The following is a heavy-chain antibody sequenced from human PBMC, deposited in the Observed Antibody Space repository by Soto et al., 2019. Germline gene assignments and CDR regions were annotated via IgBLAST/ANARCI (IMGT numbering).Heavy chain of an antibody. J-gene: IGHJ4*02. CDR1: GCSISSGGYY. CDR3: ARWPQLEPRFDY. V-gene: IGHV4-31*03. Sequence: QVQLQESGPGLVKPSQTLSLTCTVSGCSISSGGYYWSWIRQHPGKGLEWIGYIYYSGSTYYNPSLKSRVTLSVDTSKNQFSLKLSSVTAADTAVYDCARWPQLEPRFDYWGQGTLVTVSS. CDR2: IYYSGST. D-gene: IGHD1-1*01.